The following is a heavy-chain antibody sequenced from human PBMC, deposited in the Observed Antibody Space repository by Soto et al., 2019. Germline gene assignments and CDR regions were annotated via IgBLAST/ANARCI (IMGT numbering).Heavy chain of an antibody. CDR2: ITWNGANT. D-gene: IGHD3-3*01. CDR1: GFSFDDYN. CDR3: ARETLSFGSALDV. J-gene: IGHJ6*02. Sequence: LRLSCAASGFSFDDYNMHWVRQAPGKGLEWVSLITWNGANTYYADSVKGRFTISRDGTTESVFLQMTGLKREDTGLYYCARETLSFGSALDVWGQGTTVTVSS. V-gene: IGHV3-43*01.